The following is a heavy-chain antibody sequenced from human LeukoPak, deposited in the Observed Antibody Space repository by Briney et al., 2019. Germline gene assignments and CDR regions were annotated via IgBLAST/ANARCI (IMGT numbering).Heavy chain of an antibody. V-gene: IGHV4-4*09. J-gene: IGHJ4*02. CDR1: GGSISSYY. Sequence: PSETLSLTCTVSGGSISSYYWSWIRQPPGKGLEWIGYIYTSGSTNYNPSLKSRVTISVDTSKNQFSLKLSSVTAEDTAVYYCARSMYSGSYPFDYWGQGTLVTVSS. D-gene: IGHD1-26*01. CDR3: ARSMYSGSYPFDY. CDR2: IYTSGST.